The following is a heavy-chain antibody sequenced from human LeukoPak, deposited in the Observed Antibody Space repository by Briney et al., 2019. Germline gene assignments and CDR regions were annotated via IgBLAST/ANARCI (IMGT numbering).Heavy chain of an antibody. D-gene: IGHD3-10*01. V-gene: IGHV4-39*07. Sequence: PSETLSLTCSVSGDSITNYNYHWGWVRQPPGKGLGWIGRLYNTGSTDNTDSNPSLQSRVTMSADTSMNQIFLRLTSVTAADTAVYYCARDFGAGSYRYGMDVWGQGTTVTVSS. CDR2: LYNTGSTDNT. J-gene: IGHJ6*02. CDR3: ARDFGAGSYRYGMDV. CDR1: GDSITNYNYH.